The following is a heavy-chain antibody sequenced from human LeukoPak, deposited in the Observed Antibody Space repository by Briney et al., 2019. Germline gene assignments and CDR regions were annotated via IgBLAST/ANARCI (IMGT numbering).Heavy chain of an antibody. Sequence: GGSLRLSCAASGFNFSNYTMNWVRQTPGKGLEWVSSISSANIRYYADSVKGRFTISRDNSKNTLYLQMNSLRAEDTAVYYCAKIKGPALYYYYMDVWGKGTTVTVSS. J-gene: IGHJ6*03. CDR2: ISSANIR. CDR3: AKIKGPALYYYYMDV. D-gene: IGHD2-2*01. CDR1: GFNFSNYT. V-gene: IGHV3-23*01.